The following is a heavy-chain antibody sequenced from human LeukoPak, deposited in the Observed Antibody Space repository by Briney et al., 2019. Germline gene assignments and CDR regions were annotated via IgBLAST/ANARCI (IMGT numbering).Heavy chain of an antibody. CDR1: VFSFRNYG. Sequence: GGSLRLPCAASVFSFRNYGIHWVRQAPGKGLEWVAVISYDGSDKHYADSVKGRFTISRDNPKNTLYLQMISLRAEDTAVYYCVGVVRFHNWFDPWGQGTLVIVSS. V-gene: IGHV3-30*03. D-gene: IGHD3-10*01. CDR3: VGVVRFHNWFDP. CDR2: ISYDGSDK. J-gene: IGHJ5*02.